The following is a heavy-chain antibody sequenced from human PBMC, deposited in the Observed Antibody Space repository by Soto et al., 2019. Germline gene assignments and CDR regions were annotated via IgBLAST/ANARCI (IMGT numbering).Heavy chain of an antibody. CDR2: IWHDGNNK. J-gene: IGHJ6*02. CDR1: GFTFSNYG. Sequence: GGSLRLSCAASGFTFSNYGMHWVRQAPGKGLEWVAIIWHDGNNKYYADSVRGRFIISRDNSKNRLYLQMNSLRAEDTAVYYCASDLVGASDSYGLDVWGQGTPVTVS. V-gene: IGHV3-33*01. CDR3: ASDLVGASDSYGLDV. D-gene: IGHD1-26*01.